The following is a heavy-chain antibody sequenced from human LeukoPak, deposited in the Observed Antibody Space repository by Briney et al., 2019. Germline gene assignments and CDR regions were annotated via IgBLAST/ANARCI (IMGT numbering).Heavy chain of an antibody. V-gene: IGHV7-4-1*02. J-gene: IGHJ6*03. CDR3: ARVPNYYGSGSYYQTPRYYYYMDV. CDR1: GYTFTSYA. D-gene: IGHD3-10*01. Sequence: ASVKVSCKASGYTFTSYAMNWVRQAPGQGLEWMGWINTNTGNPTYAQGFTGRFVFSLDTSVSTAYLQISSLKAEDTAVYYCARVPNYYGSGSYYQTPRYYYYMDVWGKGTTVTVSS. CDR2: INTNTGNP.